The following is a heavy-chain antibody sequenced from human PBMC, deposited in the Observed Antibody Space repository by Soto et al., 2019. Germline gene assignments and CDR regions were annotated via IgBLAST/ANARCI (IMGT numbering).Heavy chain of an antibody. CDR1: GFTFSSYA. J-gene: IGHJ3*02. Sequence: GGSLRLSCAASGFTFSSYAMSWVRQAPGKGLEWVSAISGSGGSTYYADSVKGRFTISRDNSKNTLYLQMNSLRAKDTAVYYCARETSPDYDFWSGYHDAFDIWGQGTMVTVSS. V-gene: IGHV3-23*01. D-gene: IGHD3-3*01. CDR3: ARETSPDYDFWSGYHDAFDI. CDR2: ISGSGGST.